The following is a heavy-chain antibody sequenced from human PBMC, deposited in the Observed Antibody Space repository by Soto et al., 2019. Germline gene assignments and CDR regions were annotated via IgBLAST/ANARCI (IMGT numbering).Heavy chain of an antibody. CDR1: GFTFSNYS. J-gene: IGHJ5*02. V-gene: IGHV3-9*01. CDR3: AKCGNYYFDWLLYCNWFDP. Sequence: PGGSLRLSCAASGFTFSNYSMNWVRQAPGKGLEWVSGISWNSGSIGYADSVKGRFTISRDNAKNSLYLQMNSLRAEDTALYYCAKCGNYYFDWLLYCNWFDPWGQGTLVTVSS. CDR2: ISWNSGSI. D-gene: IGHD3-9*01.